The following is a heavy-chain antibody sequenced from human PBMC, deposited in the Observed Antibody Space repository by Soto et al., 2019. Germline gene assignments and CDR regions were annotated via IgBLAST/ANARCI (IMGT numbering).Heavy chain of an antibody. CDR2: INHSGST. D-gene: IGHD2-15*01. CDR3: ARVPKDILVVVAAHPYFDY. Sequence: QVQLQQWGAGLLKPSETLSLTCAVYGGSFSGYYWSWIRQPPGKGLEWIGEINHSGSTNYNPSLKSRVTISVDTSKNQFSLKLSSVTAADTAVYYCARVPKDILVVVAAHPYFDYWGQGTLVTVSS. J-gene: IGHJ4*02. CDR1: GGSFSGYY. V-gene: IGHV4-34*01.